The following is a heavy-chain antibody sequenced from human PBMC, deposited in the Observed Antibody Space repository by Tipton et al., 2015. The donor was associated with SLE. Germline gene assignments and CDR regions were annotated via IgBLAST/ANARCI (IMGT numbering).Heavy chain of an antibody. D-gene: IGHD3-10*01. CDR3: ARGLMVRGVKVDY. Sequence: TLSLTCTVSGGSISSSSYYWGWIRQPPGKGLEWIGSIYYSGSTNYNPSLKSRVTISVDTSKNQFSLKLSSVTAADTAVYYCARGLMVRGVKVDYWGQGTLVTASS. CDR1: GGSISSSSYY. CDR2: IYYSGST. V-gene: IGHV4-39*07. J-gene: IGHJ4*02.